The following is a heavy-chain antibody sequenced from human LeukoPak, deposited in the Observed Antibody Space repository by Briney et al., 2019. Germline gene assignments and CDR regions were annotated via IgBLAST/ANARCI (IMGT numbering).Heavy chain of an antibody. CDR3: AKEESYSTSGSPIDF. J-gene: IGHJ4*02. Sequence: GGSLRLSCAAPGFTFSSYAMTWVRQAPGKGLEWVSGISGTGGTKYADSVKGRFTISRDNSKNTLYLQMNSLRAEDTAVYYCAKEESYSTSGSPIDFWGQGTLVTVSS. CDR1: GFTFSSYA. V-gene: IGHV3-23*01. D-gene: IGHD3-10*01. CDR2: ISGTGGT.